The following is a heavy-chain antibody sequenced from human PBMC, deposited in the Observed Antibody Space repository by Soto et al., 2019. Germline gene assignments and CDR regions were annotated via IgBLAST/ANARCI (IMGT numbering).Heavy chain of an antibody. CDR3: ARDSKRAYSGYEKLDY. V-gene: IGHV4-59*01. Sequence: SETLSLTCTVSGGSISSYYWTWIRQPPGKGLEWIGYIYYSGSTNYNPSLKSRVTISVDTSKNQFSLKLSSVTAADTAVYYCARDSKRAYSGYEKLDYWGQGTLVTVSS. D-gene: IGHD5-12*01. CDR1: GGSISSYY. J-gene: IGHJ4*02. CDR2: IYYSGST.